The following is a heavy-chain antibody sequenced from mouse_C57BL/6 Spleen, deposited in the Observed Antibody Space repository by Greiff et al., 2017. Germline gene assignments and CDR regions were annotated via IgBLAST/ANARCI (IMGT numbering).Heavy chain of an antibody. J-gene: IGHJ2*01. CDR1: GYTFTSYW. V-gene: IGHV1-52*01. CDR2: IDPSDSET. Sequence: VQLQQPGAELVRPGSSVKLSCKASGYTFTSYWMHWVKQRPIQGLEWIGNIDPSDSETHYNQKFKDKATLTVDKSSSTAYMQLSSLTSEDSAVYFCARGHYRNWEYWGQGTTLTVAA. CDR3: ARGHYRNWEY. D-gene: IGHD2-5*01.